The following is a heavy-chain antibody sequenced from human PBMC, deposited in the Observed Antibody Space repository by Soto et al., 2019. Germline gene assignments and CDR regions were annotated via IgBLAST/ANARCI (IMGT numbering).Heavy chain of an antibody. CDR3: AREPMVTIPHDYYYMDA. J-gene: IGHJ6*03. CDR2: ISSSSNTI. V-gene: IGHV3-48*01. CDR1: GFTFSTCG. D-gene: IGHD4-17*01. Sequence: GGSLRLSCAASGFTFSTCGMKWVRQAPGKGLEWVSYISSSSNTIYYADSVKGRFTISRDNAKSSLYLQMNSLRAEDTAVYYCAREPMVTIPHDYYYMDAWGKGTTVTVS.